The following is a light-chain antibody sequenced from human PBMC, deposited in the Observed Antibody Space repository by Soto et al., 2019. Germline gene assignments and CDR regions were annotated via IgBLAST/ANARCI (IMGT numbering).Light chain of an antibody. J-gene: IGLJ2*01. CDR1: SSDVGSYNL. V-gene: IGLV2-23*02. CDR2: EVS. Sequence: QSALTQPASVSGSPGQSITISCTGTSSDVGSYNLVSWYQQHPGKAPKLMIYEVSKRPSGVSNRFSGSKSGNTASLTICGLQAEDEAAYYCCSYTGSSAVFGGGTKVTVL. CDR3: CSYTGSSAV.